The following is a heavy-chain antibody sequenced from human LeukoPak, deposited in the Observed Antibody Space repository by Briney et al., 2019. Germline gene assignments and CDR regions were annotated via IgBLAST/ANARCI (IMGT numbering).Heavy chain of an antibody. D-gene: IGHD2/OR15-2a*01. CDR1: GYTITDYY. V-gene: IGHV1-2*04. CDR2: IIPNTGGT. CDR3: ARGSPSYAQWHFDL. J-gene: IGHJ2*01. Sequence: ASVKVSCKASGYTITDYYPHWVRQAPGQGLEWMGWIIPNTGGTNYAQEFQDWVTMSSDTSISTAYMELSSLRSDDTAVYYCARGSPSYAQWHFDLWGRGTLVTVSS.